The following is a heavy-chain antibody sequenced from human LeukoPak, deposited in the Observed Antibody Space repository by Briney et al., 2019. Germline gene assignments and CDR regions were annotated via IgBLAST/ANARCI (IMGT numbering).Heavy chain of an antibody. CDR3: VKDANYFDSGSYLIPFDS. D-gene: IGHD3-22*01. CDR1: GFTFSRCA. J-gene: IGHJ4*02. CDR2: INGCGSRT. Sequence: GGSLTLSCAPSGFTFSRCAMGWVRQTPGRGLAWVAGINGCGSRTYYADAVKGRFNIARDNSKNTLYLQINSLRAEDTAVYYCVKDANYFDSGSYLIPFDSWGQGTLVTVSS. V-gene: IGHV3-23*01.